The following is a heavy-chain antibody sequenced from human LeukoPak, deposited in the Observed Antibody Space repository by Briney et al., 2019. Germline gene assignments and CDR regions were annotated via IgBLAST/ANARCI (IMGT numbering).Heavy chain of an antibody. CDR2: ISSSSTFI. J-gene: IGHJ4*02. V-gene: IGHV3-21*01. D-gene: IGHD5-12*01. CDR3: ARDGYSGYDSDNDY. CDR1: GFSFSSYD. Sequence: PGGSLRLSCAASGFSFSSYDMNWVRQAPGQGLEWVSSISSSSTFIYYAHSVKGRFTISRDNAKNSLYLQMDSLRAEDTAVYYCARDGYSGYDSDNDYWGQGTLVTVSS.